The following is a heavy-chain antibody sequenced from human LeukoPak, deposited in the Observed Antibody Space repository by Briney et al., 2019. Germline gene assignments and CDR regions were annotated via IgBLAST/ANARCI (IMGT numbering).Heavy chain of an antibody. V-gene: IGHV4-39*07. D-gene: IGHD6-13*01. Sequence: SETLSLTCTVSGGSISSSSYYWGWIRQPPGKGLEWIGSIYYSGSTYYNPSLKSRVTISVDTSKNQFSLKLSSVTAADTAVYYCAREGGYEIAAAGKDNWFDPWGQGTLVTASS. CDR1: GGSISSSSYY. CDR2: IYYSGST. J-gene: IGHJ5*02. CDR3: AREGGYEIAAAGKDNWFDP.